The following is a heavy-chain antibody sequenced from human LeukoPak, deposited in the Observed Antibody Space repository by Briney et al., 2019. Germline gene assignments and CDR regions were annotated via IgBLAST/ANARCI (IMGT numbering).Heavy chain of an antibody. CDR1: GGSFSGYY. J-gene: IGHJ4*02. CDR2: IYHSGST. D-gene: IGHD1-26*01. CDR3: AVGAYFDY. Sequence: SETLSLTCAVYGGSFSGYYWSWIRQPPGKGLEWIGYIYHSGSTYYNPSLKSRVTISVDRSKNQFSLKLSSVTAADTAVYYCAVGAYFDYWGQGTLVTVSS. V-gene: IGHV4-34*01.